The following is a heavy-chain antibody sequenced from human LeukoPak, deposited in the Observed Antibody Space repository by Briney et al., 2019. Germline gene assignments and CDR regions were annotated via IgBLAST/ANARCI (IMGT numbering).Heavy chain of an antibody. CDR3: TRGWYGNWFDP. Sequence: ASVKVFCKASGYTFTGYYMHWVRQAPGQGLEWMGWINPNSGGTNYAQKFQGWVTMTRDTSISTAYMELSRLRSDDTAVYYCTRGWYGNWFDPWGQGTLVTVSS. J-gene: IGHJ5*02. CDR1: GYTFTGYY. V-gene: IGHV1-2*04. D-gene: IGHD6-19*01. CDR2: INPNSGGT.